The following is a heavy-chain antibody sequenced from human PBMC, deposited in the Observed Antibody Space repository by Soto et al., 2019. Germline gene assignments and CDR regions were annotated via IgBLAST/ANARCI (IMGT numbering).Heavy chain of an antibody. CDR3: ARRVTVTAYFDY. D-gene: IGHD2-21*02. CDR2: IYYSGNT. J-gene: IGHJ4*02. Sequence: QLQLQESGPGLVKPSETLSLTCTVSGGSISSSSYYWGWIRQPPGKGLEWIGSIYYSGNTYYNPARNSRGTISVDTSKHQSSLKLSSVTGAAPAVYYCARRVTVTAYFDYWGQGILFTVSS. V-gene: IGHV4-39*01. CDR1: GGSISSSSYY.